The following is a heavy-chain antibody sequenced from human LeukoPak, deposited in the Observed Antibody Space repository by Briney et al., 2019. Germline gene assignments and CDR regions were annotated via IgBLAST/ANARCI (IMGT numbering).Heavy chain of an antibody. CDR2: ISSSGSTI. CDR1: GFTFSSYE. Sequence: GGSLRLSCAASGFTFSSYEMNWVRQAPGKGLEWVSYISSSGSTIYYADSVKGRFTISRDNAKNSLYLQMNSLRAEDTAVYYCARVVDTATNYWGQGTLVTVSS. J-gene: IGHJ4*02. CDR3: ARVVDTATNY. V-gene: IGHV3-48*03. D-gene: IGHD5-18*01.